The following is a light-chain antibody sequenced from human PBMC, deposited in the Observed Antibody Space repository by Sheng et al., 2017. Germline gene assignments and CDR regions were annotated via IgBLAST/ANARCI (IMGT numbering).Light chain of an antibody. CDR2: GAS. Sequence: DIQLTQSPSFLSASVGDRVTITCRASQAINTYLAWYQQKPGKAPKVLIYGASTLQTGVPSNFSGSGSGTEFTLTISSLQPENFGTFYCQQAHTYPPTFGQGTKLEIK. CDR1: QAINTY. J-gene: IGKJ2*01. CDR3: QQAHTYPPT. V-gene: IGKV1-9*01.